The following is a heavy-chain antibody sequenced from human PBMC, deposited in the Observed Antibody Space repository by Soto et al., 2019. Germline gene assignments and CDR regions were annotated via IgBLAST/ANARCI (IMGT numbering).Heavy chain of an antibody. Sequence: HPGGSLRLSCAASGFTFSSYWMSWVRQAPGKGLEWVANIKEDGSEKNYVDSVKGQFTISRDNAKNSLYLQMNSLRAEDTAVYYCARERYYYGSGDYWGQGTLVTVS. J-gene: IGHJ4*02. CDR3: ARERYYYGSGDY. V-gene: IGHV3-7*01. CDR1: GFTFSSYW. CDR2: IKEDGSEK. D-gene: IGHD3-10*01.